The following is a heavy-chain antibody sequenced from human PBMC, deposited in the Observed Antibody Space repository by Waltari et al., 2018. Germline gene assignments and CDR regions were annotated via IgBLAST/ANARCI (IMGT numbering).Heavy chain of an antibody. CDR1: GLTFKNYA. J-gene: IGHJ2*01. CDR3: AKGLGMRDWYFDI. Sequence: EVRVLESGGGLVQPGGSLRLSCAASGLTFKNYAMAWVRQAPGKGLDCVAVITGVGTNTYYADSVKGRFTVSRDNSKNTLDLQMNNLRLEDTAVYFCAKGLGMRDWYFDIWGRGTLLTVSS. V-gene: IGHV3-23*01. CDR2: ITGVGTNT. D-gene: IGHD7-27*01.